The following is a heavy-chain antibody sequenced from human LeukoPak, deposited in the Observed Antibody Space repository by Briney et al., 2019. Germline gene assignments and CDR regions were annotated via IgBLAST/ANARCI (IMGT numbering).Heavy chain of an antibody. V-gene: IGHV3-21*01. CDR1: GFTFSSYA. Sequence: PGGSLRLSCAASGFTFSSYAMSWARQAPGKGLEWVSSISSSSSYIYYADSVKGRFTISRDNAKNSLYLQMNSLRAEDTAVYYCARDSKSSYCGGDCYDYWGQGTLVTVSS. CDR3: ARDSKSSYCGGDCYDY. D-gene: IGHD2-21*02. CDR2: ISSSSSYI. J-gene: IGHJ4*02.